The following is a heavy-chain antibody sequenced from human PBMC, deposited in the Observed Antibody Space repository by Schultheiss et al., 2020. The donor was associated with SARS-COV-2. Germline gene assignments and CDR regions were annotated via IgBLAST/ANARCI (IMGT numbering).Heavy chain of an antibody. Sequence: GESLKISCAGSGFTFSDYYMSWIRQAPGKGLEWVSYISSSSNPIYYADSVKGRFTISRDNAKNSLYLQMNSLRIEDTAVYYCARDNTYYGPMDVWGQGTTVTVSS. J-gene: IGHJ6*02. CDR3: ARDNTYYGPMDV. CDR1: GFTFSDYY. V-gene: IGHV3-11*01. D-gene: IGHD3-10*01. CDR2: ISSSSNPI.